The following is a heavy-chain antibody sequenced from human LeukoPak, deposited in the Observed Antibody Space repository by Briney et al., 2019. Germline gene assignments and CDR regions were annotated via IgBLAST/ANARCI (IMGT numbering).Heavy chain of an antibody. CDR1: GGSISSGSYY. Sequence: PSETLSLTCTVSGGSISSGSYYWSWIRQPAGKGLEWIGRIYTSGSTNYNPSLKSRVTISVDTSKNQFSLKLSSVTAADTAVYYCARATRRITMIVVVNTYAFDIWGQGTTVTVSS. V-gene: IGHV4-61*02. CDR3: ARATRRITMIVVVNTYAFDI. J-gene: IGHJ3*02. D-gene: IGHD3-22*01. CDR2: IYTSGST.